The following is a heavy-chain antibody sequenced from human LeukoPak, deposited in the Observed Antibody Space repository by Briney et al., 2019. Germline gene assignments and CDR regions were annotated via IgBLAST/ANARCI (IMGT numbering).Heavy chain of an antibody. D-gene: IGHD3-22*01. CDR3: TTGERRFDSSGYYPYYFDY. CDR2: IKSKTDDGTT. Sequence: GGSLRLSCAASGFTFSNAWMSWVRQAPGKGLEWVGRIKSKTDDGTTDYAAPVKGRFTISGDDSKNTLYLQMNSLKTEDTAVYYCTTGERRFDSSGYYPYYFDYWGQGTLVTVSS. J-gene: IGHJ4*02. V-gene: IGHV3-15*01. CDR1: GFTFSNAW.